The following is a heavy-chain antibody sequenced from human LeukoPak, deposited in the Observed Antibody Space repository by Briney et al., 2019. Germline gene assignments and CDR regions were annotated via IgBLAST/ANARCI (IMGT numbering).Heavy chain of an antibody. CDR1: GYTFTSYD. D-gene: IGHD1-26*01. CDR2: IIPIFGTA. V-gene: IGHV1-69*13. J-gene: IGHJ2*01. Sequence: GASVKVSCKASGYTFTSYDINWVRQATGQGLEWMGGIIPIFGTANYAQKFQGRVTITADESTSTAYMELSSLRSEDTAVYYCAAGGGSYGPYWYFDLWGRGTLVTVSS. CDR3: AAGGGSYGPYWYFDL.